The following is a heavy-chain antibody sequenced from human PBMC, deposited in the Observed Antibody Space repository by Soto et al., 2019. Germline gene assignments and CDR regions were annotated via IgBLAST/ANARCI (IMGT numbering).Heavy chain of an antibody. Sequence: QVQLVESGGGVVQPGRSLRLSCAASGFTFSSYGMHWVRQAPGKGLEWVAVISYDGSNKYYADSVKGRFTISRDNSKNTLYLQMNSLRAEDTAVYYCAKDRPSGSRPNYHGMDVWGQGTTVTVSS. CDR2: ISYDGSNK. D-gene: IGHD1-26*01. CDR1: GFTFSSYG. J-gene: IGHJ6*02. V-gene: IGHV3-30*18. CDR3: AKDRPSGSRPNYHGMDV.